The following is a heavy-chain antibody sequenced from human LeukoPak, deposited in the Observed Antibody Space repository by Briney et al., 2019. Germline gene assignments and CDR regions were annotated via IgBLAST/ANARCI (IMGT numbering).Heavy chain of an antibody. CDR2: ISGSGGST. V-gene: IGHV3-23*01. D-gene: IGHD3-10*01. CDR3: ARVWFGYFFQ. CDR1: GFTFSSYG. Sequence: GGSLRLSCAASGFTFSSYGMSWVRQAPGKGLEWVSAISGSGGSTDYADSVKGRFTISKDNSNNTVFLQMNSVRVEDTAVYYCARVWFGYFFQWGQGALVTVSS. J-gene: IGHJ4*02.